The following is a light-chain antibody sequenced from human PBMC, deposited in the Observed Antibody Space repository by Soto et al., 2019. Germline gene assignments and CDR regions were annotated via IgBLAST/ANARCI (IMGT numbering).Light chain of an antibody. CDR2: GAS. Sequence: IVMTQSPATLSVSPREKVTLSCRAGQSVSRSLAWYQQKPGQAPRLLVYGASTRATGIPARFSGSGSGTEFALTISSLQSEDFAVYYCQQYSNWPTFGQGTKVDIK. CDR1: QSVSRS. V-gene: IGKV3-15*01. J-gene: IGKJ1*01. CDR3: QQYSNWPT.